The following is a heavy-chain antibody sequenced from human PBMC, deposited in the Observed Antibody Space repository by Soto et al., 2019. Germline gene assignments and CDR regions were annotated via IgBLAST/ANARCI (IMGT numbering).Heavy chain of an antibody. J-gene: IGHJ5*02. CDR3: ARDRKGTVARGPSWFDP. Sequence: XESLRLSCAASGFTFSSYGMHWVRQAPGKGLEWVAVIWYDGSNKYYADSVKGRFTISRDNSKNTLYLQMNRLRAEDTAVYYCARDRKGTVARGPSWFDPWGQGTLVTVSS. CDR2: IWYDGSNK. V-gene: IGHV3-33*01. CDR1: GFTFSSYG. D-gene: IGHD6-19*01.